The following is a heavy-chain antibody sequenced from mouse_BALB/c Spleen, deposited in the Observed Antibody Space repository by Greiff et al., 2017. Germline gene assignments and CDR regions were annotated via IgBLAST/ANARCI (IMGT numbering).Heavy chain of an antibody. V-gene: IGHV3-2*02. CDR2: ISYSGST. CDR1: GYSITSDYA. D-gene: IGHD1-2*01. Sequence: DVQLQESGPGLVKPSQSLSLTCTVTGYSITSDYAWNWIRQFPGNKLEWMGYISYSGSTSYNPSLKSRISITRDTSKNQFFLQLNSVTTEDTATYYCAKDYYGYEAYWGQGTLVTVSA. CDR3: AKDYYGYEAY. J-gene: IGHJ3*01.